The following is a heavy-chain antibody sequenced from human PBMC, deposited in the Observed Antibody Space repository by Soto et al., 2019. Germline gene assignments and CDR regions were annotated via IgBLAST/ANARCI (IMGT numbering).Heavy chain of an antibody. V-gene: IGHV3-7*01. CDR2: IKQDGSEK. D-gene: IGHD6-13*01. J-gene: IGHJ6*03. Sequence: GGSLRLSCAASGFTFSSYWMSWVRQAPGKGLEWVANIKQDGSEKYYVDSVKGRFTISRDNAKNSLYLQMNSLRAEDTAVYYCARDKSSSWYYYYYMDGGGKGTTVTVSS. CDR1: GFTFSSYW. CDR3: ARDKSSSWYYYYYMDG.